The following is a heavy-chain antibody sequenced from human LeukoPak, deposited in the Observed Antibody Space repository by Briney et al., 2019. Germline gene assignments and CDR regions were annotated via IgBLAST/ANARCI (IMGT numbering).Heavy chain of an antibody. V-gene: IGHV1-46*01. CDR1: GYSFINYY. CDR2: INPTGGTT. Sequence: ASVKVSCKASGYSFINYYVHWVRQAPGQGPEWMGIINPTGGTTTYAQKFQGRVTMTRDTSTSTLYMELSSPRSEDTAVYYCARETPQGIDVWGQGTTVTVSS. CDR3: ARETPQGIDV. J-gene: IGHJ6*02.